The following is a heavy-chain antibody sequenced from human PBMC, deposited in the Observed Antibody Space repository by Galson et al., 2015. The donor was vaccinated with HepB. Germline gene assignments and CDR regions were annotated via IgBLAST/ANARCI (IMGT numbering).Heavy chain of an antibody. CDR3: ATAYRCSGGRCDSLGDY. V-gene: IGHV3-23*01. Sequence: SLRLSCAASGFTFSSYAMTWVRQAPGKGLEWVSAISSRGGTTFYADSVKGRFTISRDNSKNTLYLEMNSLRAEDTAIYYCATAYRCSGGRCDSLGDYWGQGTLVTVSS. CDR2: ISSRGGTT. D-gene: IGHD2-15*01. J-gene: IGHJ4*02. CDR1: GFTFSSYA.